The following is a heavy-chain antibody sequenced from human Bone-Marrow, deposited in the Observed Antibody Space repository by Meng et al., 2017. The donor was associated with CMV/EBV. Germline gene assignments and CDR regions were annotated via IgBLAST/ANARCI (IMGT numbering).Heavy chain of an antibody. Sequence: SCKASRGTVSNYPVSWVRHAPGVGLEWMGGLIPVFTTPSYAQKYQSRLTISTDESTSTAYMALNSLRYEDTAVYYCATEGPLNWFDRWGQGTLVTVSS. J-gene: IGHJ5*02. CDR3: ATEGPLNWFDR. CDR1: RGTVSNYP. CDR2: LIPVFTTP. V-gene: IGHV1-69*05.